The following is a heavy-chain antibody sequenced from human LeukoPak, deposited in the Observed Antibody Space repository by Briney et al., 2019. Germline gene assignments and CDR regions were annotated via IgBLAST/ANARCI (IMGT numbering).Heavy chain of an antibody. Sequence: ASVKVSCKASGYSFTDYFIHWVRQAPGQGLEWMGWINPNSGGTNYAQKFQGRVTMTRDTSISTAYMELTSLTSDDTAVYFCARGGGGLAYWGPGTLVTVAS. CDR1: GYSFTDYF. V-gene: IGHV1-2*02. J-gene: IGHJ4*02. CDR2: INPNSGGT. D-gene: IGHD2-15*01. CDR3: ARGGGGLAY.